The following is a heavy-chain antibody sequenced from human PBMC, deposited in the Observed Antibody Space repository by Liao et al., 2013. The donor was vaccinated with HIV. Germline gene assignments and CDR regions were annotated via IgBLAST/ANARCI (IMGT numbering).Heavy chain of an antibody. J-gene: IGHJ4*02. CDR1: GASINTGEHY. CDR3: ARGIRVYCSSTSCHKYYFDY. D-gene: IGHD2-2*01. Sequence: QVQLQESGPGLVKPSQTLSLTCTVSGASINTGEHYWSWIRQPAGEGLEWIGRVFTTGSTSYNPSFKSRVTISIDSSKSQFSLKLNSVTAADTAVYYCARGIRVYCSSTSCHKYYFDYWGQGTLVTVSS. V-gene: IGHV4-61*02. CDR2: VFTTGST.